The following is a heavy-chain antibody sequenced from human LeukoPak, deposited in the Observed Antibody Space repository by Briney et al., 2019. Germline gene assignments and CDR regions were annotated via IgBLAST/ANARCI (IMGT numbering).Heavy chain of an antibody. D-gene: IGHD3-10*01. CDR1: GGSISSYY. CDR3: ARLVRGPGLYYFDY. Sequence: PSETLSLTCTVSGGSISSYYWSWIRQPPGKGLEWIGYIYYSGSTTYNPSLKSRVTISVDTSKNQFSLKLSSVTAADTAVYYCARLVRGPGLYYFDYWGQGTLVTVSS. J-gene: IGHJ4*02. CDR2: IYYSGST. V-gene: IGHV4-59*08.